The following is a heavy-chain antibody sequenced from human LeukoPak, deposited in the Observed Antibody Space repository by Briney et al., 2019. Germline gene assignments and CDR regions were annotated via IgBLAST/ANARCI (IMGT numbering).Heavy chain of an antibody. Sequence: ASVNVSCKASGHSFTSYSMHWVRQAPGQRLEWMGWINAGSGRTKYSQKFQGRVTITRDTSASTAYMEMNSLRFEDTAVYYCAAQDCGGDCSPDYWGQGTLVTVSS. CDR2: INAGSGRT. J-gene: IGHJ4*02. CDR3: AAQDCGGDCSPDY. V-gene: IGHV1-3*01. CDR1: GHSFTSYS. D-gene: IGHD2-21*02.